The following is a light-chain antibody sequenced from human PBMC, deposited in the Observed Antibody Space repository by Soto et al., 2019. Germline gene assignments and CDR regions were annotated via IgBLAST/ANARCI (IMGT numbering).Light chain of an antibody. V-gene: IGKV3-15*01. Sequence: EIVMTQSPATLSVSPGERATLSCRASQSVSSYLAWYQQKPGQAPRLLIYSASTRTAGLPARFSVSGYGTEFTLTISSLQSEDFAVYFCQQYSNWPLTFGGGTKVEIK. CDR3: QQYSNWPLT. CDR1: QSVSSY. CDR2: SAS. J-gene: IGKJ4*01.